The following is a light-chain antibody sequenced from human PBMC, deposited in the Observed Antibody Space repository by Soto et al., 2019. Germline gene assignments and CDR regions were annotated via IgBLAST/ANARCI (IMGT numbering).Light chain of an antibody. CDR3: NSYTNSSTLLFV. CDR1: SSDVGGYNS. V-gene: IGLV2-14*01. J-gene: IGLJ7*01. Sequence: QSALTQPASVSGSPGQSVTISCTGTSSDVGGYNSVSWFQQHPGKGPKLMIYDVSNRPSGVSNRFSGAKSGNTASLTISGLQTEDEADYYCNSYTNSSTLLFVFGTGTQLTVL. CDR2: DVS.